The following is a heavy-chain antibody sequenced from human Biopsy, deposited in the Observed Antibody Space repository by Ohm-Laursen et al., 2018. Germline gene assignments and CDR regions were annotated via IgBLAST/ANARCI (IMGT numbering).Heavy chain of an antibody. CDR3: ARGGGYNWNNGWFDP. CDR2: NIPILGTG. J-gene: IGHJ5*02. D-gene: IGHD1/OR15-1a*01. Sequence: VTISCKAPGSTFSRYGINWVRQAPGQGLEWLGGNIPILGTGNYAQKFQGRVTITADEFMSTAYMELSSLRSEDTAVYYCARGGGYNWNNGWFDPWGQGTLVTVSS. CDR1: GSTFSRYG. V-gene: IGHV1-69*13.